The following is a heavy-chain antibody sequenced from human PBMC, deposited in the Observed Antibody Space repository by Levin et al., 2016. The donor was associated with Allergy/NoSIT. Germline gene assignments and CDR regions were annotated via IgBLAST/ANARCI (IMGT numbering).Heavy chain of an antibody. D-gene: IGHD4-17*01. CDR2: IYPGDSDT. J-gene: IGHJ4*02. CDR1: GYNFTTYW. CDR3: ARYGIGDYVQGLDY. V-gene: IGHV5-51*01. Sequence: GESLKISCKASGYNFTTYWIAWVRQMPGKGLEWMGIIYPGDSDTTYSPSFQGQVTISADKSISTAFLQWSSLKAADTAMYYCARYGIGDYVQGLDYWGQGTQVTVSS.